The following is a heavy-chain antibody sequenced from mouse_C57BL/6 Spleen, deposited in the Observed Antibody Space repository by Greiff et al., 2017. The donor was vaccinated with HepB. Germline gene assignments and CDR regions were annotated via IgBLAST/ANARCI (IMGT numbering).Heavy chain of an antibody. D-gene: IGHD2-4*01. CDR1: GYTFTDYA. CDR3: APYYQYDGGDYFDY. Sequence: VQLQQSGPELVRPGVSVKISCKGSGYTFTDYAMHWVKQSHAKSLEWIGVISTYYGDASYNQKLKDKATMTVDKSSSTAYMELARLTSEDSAVYYCAPYYQYDGGDYFDYWGQGTTLTVSS. J-gene: IGHJ2*01. V-gene: IGHV1-67*01. CDR2: ISTYYGDA.